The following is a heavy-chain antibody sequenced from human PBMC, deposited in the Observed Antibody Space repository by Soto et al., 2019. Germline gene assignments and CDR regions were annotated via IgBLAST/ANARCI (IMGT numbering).Heavy chain of an antibody. CDR3: ARESGGATATLDYYYFYMDV. V-gene: IGHV1-2*04. CDR2: INPNGGVT. J-gene: IGHJ6*03. D-gene: IGHD5-12*01. Sequence: QVQLVQSGAEVKRPGASVTVSCRSSGDTFNDYYIHWVRQAPGQGLEWMGWINPNGGVTKYAQKFQGWVSMIRDTSIRTVYMQLSGLRSDDTAVYYCARESGGATATLDYYYFYMDVWGTGTTVTVSS. CDR1: GDTFNDYY.